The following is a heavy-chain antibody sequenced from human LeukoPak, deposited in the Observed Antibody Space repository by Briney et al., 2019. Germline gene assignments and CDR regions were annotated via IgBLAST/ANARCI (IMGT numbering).Heavy chain of an antibody. J-gene: IGHJ4*02. D-gene: IGHD3-10*01. CDR1: GFTVSSNY. CDR3: ARVVALWFWELLGYFDY. V-gene: IGHV3-53*01. Sequence: GGSLRLSCAASGFTVSSNYMSWVRQAPGKGLEWVSVIYSGGSTYYADSVKGRFTISRDNSKNTLYLQMNSLRAEDTAVYYCARVVALWFWELLGYFDYWGQGTLVTVSS. CDR2: IYSGGST.